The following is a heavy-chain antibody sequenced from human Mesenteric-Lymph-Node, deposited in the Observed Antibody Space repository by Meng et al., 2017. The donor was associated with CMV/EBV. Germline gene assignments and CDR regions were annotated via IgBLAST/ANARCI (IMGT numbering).Heavy chain of an antibody. V-gene: IGHV1-18*01. Sequence: ASVKVSCKASGYTFTSYGISWVRQAPGQGLEWMGWISAYNGNTNYAQKFQGRVTITTDESTSTAYMELSSLRSEDTAVYYCARDSYSSSWYGYYGMDVWGQGTTVTVSS. CDR1: GYTFTSYG. D-gene: IGHD6-13*01. CDR3: ARDSYSSSWYGYYGMDV. CDR2: ISAYNGNT. J-gene: IGHJ6*02.